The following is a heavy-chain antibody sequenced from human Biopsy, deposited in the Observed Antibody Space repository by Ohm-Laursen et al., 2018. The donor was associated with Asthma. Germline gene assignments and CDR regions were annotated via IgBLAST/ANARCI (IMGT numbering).Heavy chain of an antibody. CDR3: ARGDSSNWSHYYFGY. CDR2: IYSGGTS. V-gene: IGHV3-53*01. D-gene: IGHD3-22*01. J-gene: IGHJ4*02. Sequence: SLRLSCAASGFAVSRDHMFWVRQAPGKGLEWVSVIYSGGTSHTADSVRGRFTISRDYSKNTLYLQMHSLRAKDTAVYYCARGDSSNWSHYYFGYWGQGTLVTVSS. CDR1: GFAVSRDH.